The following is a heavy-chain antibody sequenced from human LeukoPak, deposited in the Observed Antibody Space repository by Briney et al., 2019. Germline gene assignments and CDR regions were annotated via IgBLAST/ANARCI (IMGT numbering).Heavy chain of an antibody. V-gene: IGHV1-46*01. CDR1: GYTFTGYY. J-gene: IGHJ4*02. CDR2: FNPGGGGT. Sequence: ASVKVSCKASGYTFTGYYIHWVRQAPGQGLEWMGIFNPGGGGTSYAQKFQGRVTMTMDTSTSTVYMDLSSLRSEDTAVYYCARGGDYYDSSGYHYAATHWGQGTLVTVSS. D-gene: IGHD3-22*01. CDR3: ARGGDYYDSSGYHYAATH.